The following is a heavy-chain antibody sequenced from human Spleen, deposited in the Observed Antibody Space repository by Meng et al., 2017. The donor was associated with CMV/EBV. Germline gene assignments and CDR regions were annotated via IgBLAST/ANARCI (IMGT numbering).Heavy chain of an antibody. Sequence: GESLKISCAASGFTFSSYSMTWVRQAQGKGLEWVSSISSSSTYIYYTDSVKGRFTISRDNAENSLYLQMDSLRAEDTAVYYCARVGAPGYGYCSSISCYTDCWGQGTLVTVSS. CDR3: ARVGAPGYGYCSSISCYTDC. CDR2: ISSSSTYI. V-gene: IGHV3-21*01. CDR1: GFTFSSYS. D-gene: IGHD2-2*01. J-gene: IGHJ4*02.